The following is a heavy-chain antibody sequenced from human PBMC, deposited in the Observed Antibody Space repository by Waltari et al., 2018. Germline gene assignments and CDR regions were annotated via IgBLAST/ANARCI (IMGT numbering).Heavy chain of an antibody. D-gene: IGHD3-22*01. J-gene: IGHJ4*02. Sequence: YMHWVQQAPGKGLEWMGLVDPEDGETIYAEKFQGRVTITADTSTDTAYMELSSLRSEDTAVYYCATSSGYYPFDYWGQGTLVTVSS. CDR1: Y. V-gene: IGHV1-69-2*01. CDR3: ATSSGYYPFDY. CDR2: VDPEDGET.